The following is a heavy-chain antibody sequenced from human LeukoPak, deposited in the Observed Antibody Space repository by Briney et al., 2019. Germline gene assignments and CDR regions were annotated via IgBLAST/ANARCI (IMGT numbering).Heavy chain of an antibody. J-gene: IGHJ4*02. CDR1: GFTFSSYA. CDR3: ARDRYSSGWYLDY. D-gene: IGHD6-19*01. Sequence: GGSLRLSRAASGFTFSSYAMHWVRQAPGKGLEWVAVISYDGSNKYYADSVKGRFTISRDNSKNTLYLQMNSLRAEDTAVYYCARDRYSSGWYLDYWGQGTLVTVSS. V-gene: IGHV3-30-3*01. CDR2: ISYDGSNK.